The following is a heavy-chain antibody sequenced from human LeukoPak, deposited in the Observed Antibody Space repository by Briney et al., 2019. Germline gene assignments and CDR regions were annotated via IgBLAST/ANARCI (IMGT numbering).Heavy chain of an antibody. CDR2: IYYSGST. CDR1: GVSISSGDYY. Sequence: SETLSLTCIVSGVSISSGDYYWSWIRQPPGKGLEWIGYIYYSGSTNYNPSLKSRVTISVDTSKNQFSLKLSSVTAADTAVYYCARNDIYYYGMDVWGQGATVTVSS. D-gene: IGHD1-1*01. CDR3: ARNDIYYYGMDV. V-gene: IGHV4-30-4*01. J-gene: IGHJ6*02.